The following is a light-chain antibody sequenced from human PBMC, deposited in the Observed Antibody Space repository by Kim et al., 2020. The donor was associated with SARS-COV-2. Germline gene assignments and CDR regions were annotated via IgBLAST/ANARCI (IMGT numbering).Light chain of an antibody. Sequence: SPGKRVTLSCRASQSVTSSYLAWYQQKPGQAPRLLMYGASSRATGIPDRFSGSGSGTDFTLTISRLEPEDFAVYYCQQYGTSPRTFGQGTKVDIK. CDR1: QSVTSSY. V-gene: IGKV3-20*01. CDR3: QQYGTSPRT. CDR2: GAS. J-gene: IGKJ1*01.